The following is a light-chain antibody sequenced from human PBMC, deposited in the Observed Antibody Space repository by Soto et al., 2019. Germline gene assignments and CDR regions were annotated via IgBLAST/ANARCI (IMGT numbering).Light chain of an antibody. CDR3: CSYAGSYTFV. CDR2: EVR. CDR1: SSDIGSYNY. Sequence: QSVLTQPASVSGSPGQSITISCTGTSSDIGSYNYVAWYQQFPGKTPKLIIYEVRNRPSGVPGRFSGSKSGNTASLTISGLQAEDEAQYYCCSYAGSYTFVFGSGTKVTVL. V-gene: IGLV2-11*01. J-gene: IGLJ1*01.